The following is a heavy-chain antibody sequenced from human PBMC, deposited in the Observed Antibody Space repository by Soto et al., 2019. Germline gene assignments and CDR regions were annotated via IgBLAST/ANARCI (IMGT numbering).Heavy chain of an antibody. J-gene: IGHJ6*02. Sequence: ASVKVSCKASGYTFTSYGISWVRQAPGQGLEWMGWISGYNGNTNYAQKVQDRVTMTTDTSTSTAYMELRSLRSDDTAVYYCARGGGVACTSTDCYSTYFYYGMDVWGQ. V-gene: IGHV1-18*04. CDR2: ISGYNGNT. CDR1: GYTFTSYG. D-gene: IGHD2-2*01. CDR3: ARGGGVACTSTDCYSTYFYYGMDV.